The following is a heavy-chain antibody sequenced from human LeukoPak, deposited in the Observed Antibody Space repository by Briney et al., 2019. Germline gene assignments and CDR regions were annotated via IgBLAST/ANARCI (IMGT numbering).Heavy chain of an antibody. Sequence: SETLSLTCTVSGGSINSYYWTWIRQPPGKGLEWIGYIYYSGSTHYNPSLKSRVTISIDTSKNQFSLELTSVTAADTAVYYCARSGGLSSYLYWGQGTLVTVSS. V-gene: IGHV4-59*01. CDR3: ARSGGLSSYLY. CDR2: IYYSGST. CDR1: GGSINSYY. J-gene: IGHJ4*02. D-gene: IGHD2-2*01.